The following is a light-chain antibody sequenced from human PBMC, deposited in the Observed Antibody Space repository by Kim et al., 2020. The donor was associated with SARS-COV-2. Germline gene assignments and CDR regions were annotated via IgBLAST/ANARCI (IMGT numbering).Light chain of an antibody. CDR1: QTVLYNSNHKNY. CDR2: WAS. V-gene: IGKV4-1*01. Sequence: SATLNCKSSQTVLYNSNHKNYLAWYQQKPGQAPKLLIYWASIRESGVSDRFSGSGSETDFTLTISSLQAEDVAVYYCQQYYSTPPSFGQGTKLEI. CDR3: QQYYSTPPS. J-gene: IGKJ2*03.